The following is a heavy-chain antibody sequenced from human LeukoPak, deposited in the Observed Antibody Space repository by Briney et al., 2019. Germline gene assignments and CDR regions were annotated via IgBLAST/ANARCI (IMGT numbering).Heavy chain of an antibody. V-gene: IGHV4-59*01. D-gene: IGHD5-18*01. Sequence: SETLSLTCTVSGGSISSDYWSGIRQPLGKGLEWIGYIYYSGSTNYNPSLKNRVTISVDTSKNQFSLKLSSVTAADTAVYYCARDLGGLGYSYGPDVWGQGTTVTVSS. CDR1: GGSISSDY. CDR2: IYYSGST. J-gene: IGHJ6*02. CDR3: ARDLGGLGYSYGPDV.